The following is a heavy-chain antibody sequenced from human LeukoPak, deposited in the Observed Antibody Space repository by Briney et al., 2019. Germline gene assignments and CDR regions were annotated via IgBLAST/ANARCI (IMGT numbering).Heavy chain of an antibody. Sequence: ASVKVSCKASGYTFTGYYMHWVRQAPGQGLAWMGWINPNSGGTNYAQKFQGRVTMTRDTSISTAYMELSRLRSDDTAVYYCAREAPPYYDILTGYYNVRYFDYWGQGTLVTVSS. CDR1: GYTFTGYY. D-gene: IGHD3-9*01. J-gene: IGHJ4*02. CDR2: INPNSGGT. CDR3: AREAPPYYDILTGYYNVRYFDY. V-gene: IGHV1-2*02.